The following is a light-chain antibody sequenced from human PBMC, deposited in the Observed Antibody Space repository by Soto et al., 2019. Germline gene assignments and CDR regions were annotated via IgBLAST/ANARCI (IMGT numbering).Light chain of an antibody. V-gene: IGKV1-39*01. CDR3: QQTYYARS. J-gene: IGKJ1*01. CDR2: NSF. CDR1: QTINNY. Sequence: DIQLTQSPSSLPASVGDRVTITCRASQTINNYLNWYQQTPGKVPKLLIYNSFNLQSGVPSRFSGSGSGTDFTLTISSLQPEDLATYYCQQTYYARSFGEGTKVDIK.